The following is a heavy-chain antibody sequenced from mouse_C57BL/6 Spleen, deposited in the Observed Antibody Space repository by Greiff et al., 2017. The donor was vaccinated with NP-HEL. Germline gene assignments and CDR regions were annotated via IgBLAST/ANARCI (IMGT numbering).Heavy chain of an antibody. D-gene: IGHD2-4*01. Sequence: VQLKQSGPGLVKPSQSLSLTCSVTGYSITSGYYWNWIRQFPGNKLEWMGYISYDGSNNYNPTLKNRISITRYTSKNQFFLKLNSVTTEDTATYYCARGDYHYFDYWGQGTTLTVSS. J-gene: IGHJ2*01. CDR1: GYSITSGYY. V-gene: IGHV3-6*01. CDR3: ARGDYHYFDY. CDR2: ISYDGSN.